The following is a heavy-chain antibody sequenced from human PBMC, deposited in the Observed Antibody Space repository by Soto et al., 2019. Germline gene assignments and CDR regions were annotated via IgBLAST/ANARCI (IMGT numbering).Heavy chain of an antibody. CDR2: INPSGGST. Sequence: GASVKVSFKASGYTFTSYYMHWLRQAPGQGLEWMGIINPSGGSTSYAQKFQGRVTMTRDTSTSTVYMELSSLRSEDTAVYYCARDLVGATISNYFDYWGQGTLVTVSS. D-gene: IGHD1-26*01. V-gene: IGHV1-46*01. J-gene: IGHJ4*02. CDR1: GYTFTSYY. CDR3: ARDLVGATISNYFDY.